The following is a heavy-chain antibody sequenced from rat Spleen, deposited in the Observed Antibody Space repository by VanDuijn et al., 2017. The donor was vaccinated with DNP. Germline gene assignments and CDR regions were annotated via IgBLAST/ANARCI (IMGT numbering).Heavy chain of an antibody. D-gene: IGHD4-3*01. CDR2: LSSGGST. J-gene: IGHJ4*01. V-gene: IGHV2-6*01. CDR3: ARDLIIRDTTSAMDV. Sequence: QVQLKESGPGLVQPSQTLSLTCTVSGFSLTSYTVSWVRQPPGKGLEWIASLSSGGSTYYNSGLKYRLRSSRDTSKSHVFLKINSLQTEDTAMYFCARDLIIRDTTSAMDVWGQGTSVTVSS. CDR1: GFSLTSYT.